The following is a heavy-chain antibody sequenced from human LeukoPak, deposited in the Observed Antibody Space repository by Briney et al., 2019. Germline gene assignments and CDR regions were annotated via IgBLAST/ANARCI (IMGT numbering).Heavy chain of an antibody. V-gene: IGHV4-4*07. CDR3: AGYDFWSGSFDY. J-gene: IGHJ4*02. CDR2: IYTSGST. CDR1: GGSISSYY. Sequence: SETLSLTCTVSGGSISSYYWSWIRQPAGKGLEWFGRIYTSGSTNYNPSLKSRVTMSVDTSKNQFSLKLSSVTAADTAVYYCAGYDFWSGSFDYWGQGTLVTVSS. D-gene: IGHD3-3*01.